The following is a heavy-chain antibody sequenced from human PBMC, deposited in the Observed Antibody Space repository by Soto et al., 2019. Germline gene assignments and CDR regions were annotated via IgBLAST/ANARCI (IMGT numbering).Heavy chain of an antibody. J-gene: IGHJ4*02. V-gene: IGHV1-3*01. D-gene: IGHD2-21*02. CDR1: GYTFTRYA. Sequence: XVKVSCKASGYTFTRYAMHWVRQAPGQRLEWMGWINAGNGNTKYSQKFQGRVTITRDTSASTAYMELSSLRSEDTAVYYCARSIVVVTALDYWGQGTLVTVSS. CDR2: INAGNGNT. CDR3: ARSIVVVTALDY.